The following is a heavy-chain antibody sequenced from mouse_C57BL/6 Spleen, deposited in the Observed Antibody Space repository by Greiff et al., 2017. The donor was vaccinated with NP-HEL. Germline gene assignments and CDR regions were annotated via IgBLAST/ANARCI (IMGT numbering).Heavy chain of an antibody. V-gene: IGHV1-80*01. CDR2: IYPGDGDT. CDR1: GYAFSSYW. CDR3: ARGGTTVARYWYFDV. Sequence: QVQLKHSGAELVKPGASVKISCKASGYAFSSYWMNWVKQRPGKGLEWIGQIYPGDGDTNYNGKFKGKATLTADKSSSTAYMQLSSLTSEDSAVYFCARGGTTVARYWYFDVWGTGTTVTVSS. J-gene: IGHJ1*03. D-gene: IGHD1-1*01.